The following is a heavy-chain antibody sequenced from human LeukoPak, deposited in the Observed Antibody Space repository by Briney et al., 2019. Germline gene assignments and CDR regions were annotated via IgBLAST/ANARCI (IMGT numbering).Heavy chain of an antibody. V-gene: IGHV1-69*06. CDR2: SIPIFGTA. CDR3: ARAPLPPRVSLEFYYYYGMDV. CDR1: GGTFSSYA. D-gene: IGHD3-16*02. J-gene: IGHJ6*04. Sequence: GASVKVSCKASGGTFSSYAISWVRQAPGQGLEWMGGSIPIFGTANYAQKFQGRVTITADKSTSTAYMELSSLRSEDTAVYYCARAPLPPRVSLEFYYYYGMDVWGKGTTVTVSS.